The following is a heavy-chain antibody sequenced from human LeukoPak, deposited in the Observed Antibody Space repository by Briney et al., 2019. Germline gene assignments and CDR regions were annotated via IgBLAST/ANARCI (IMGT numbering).Heavy chain of an antibody. CDR3: ARVVPGYCSSTSCYDVDAFDI. J-gene: IGHJ3*02. CDR2: IYTSGST. D-gene: IGHD2-2*01. V-gene: IGHV4-61*02. Sequence: PSQTLSLTCTVSGDSISSGSYYWSWIRQPAGKGLEWIGRIYTSGSTNYNPSLKSRVNISVDTSKNQFSLKLSSVTAADTALYYCARVVPGYCSSTSCYDVDAFDIWGQGTMVTVSS. CDR1: GDSISSGSYY.